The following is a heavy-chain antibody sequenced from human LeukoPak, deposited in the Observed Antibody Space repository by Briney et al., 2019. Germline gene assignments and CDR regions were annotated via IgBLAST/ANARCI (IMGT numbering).Heavy chain of an antibody. CDR2: INPSGGST. CDR3: ARDPAYYGGNSLGTFDY. D-gene: IGHD4-23*01. CDR1: GYTFTSCY. Sequence: ASVKVSCKASGYTFTSCYMHWVRQAPGQGLEWMGIINPSGGSTSYAQKFQGRVTMTRDTSTSTVYMELSSLRSEDTAVYYCARDPAYYGGNSLGTFDYWGQGTLVTVSS. V-gene: IGHV1-46*01. J-gene: IGHJ4*02.